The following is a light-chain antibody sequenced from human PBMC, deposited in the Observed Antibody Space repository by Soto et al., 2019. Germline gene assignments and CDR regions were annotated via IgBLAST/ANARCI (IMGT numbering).Light chain of an antibody. CDR2: DAS. CDR3: QQRHSSWT. Sequence: EIVLTQSPVTLSLSPGERATLSCRASQSVSSYLAWYQQKPGQAPRLLIYDASSRATGIPARFSGSGSGTDFTLTISSLEPEDFALYYCQQRHSSWTFGQGTKVEIK. CDR1: QSVSSY. J-gene: IGKJ1*01. V-gene: IGKV3-11*01.